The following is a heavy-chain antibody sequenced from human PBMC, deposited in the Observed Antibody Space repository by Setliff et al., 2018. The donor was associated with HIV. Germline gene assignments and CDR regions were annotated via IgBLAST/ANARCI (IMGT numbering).Heavy chain of an antibody. CDR1: GGSISSGAYY. J-gene: IGHJ5*02. V-gene: IGHV4-31*03. Sequence: SETLSLTCTVSGGSISSGAYYWNWIRQHHQHPGKGLEWIGYIYYDGSTFYNPSLKSRLTMSVDTSEGHFSLKLTSVTAADTAVYYCAGQQRGVARFDPWGQGTLVTVSS. CDR3: AGQQRGVARFDP. CDR2: IYYDGST. D-gene: IGHD2-21*01.